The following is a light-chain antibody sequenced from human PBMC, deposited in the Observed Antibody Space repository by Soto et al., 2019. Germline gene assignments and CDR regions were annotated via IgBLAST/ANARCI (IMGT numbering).Light chain of an antibody. CDR3: GSFERSSTPVV. Sequence: QSVLTQPSSVSGSPGQWITISCTGSSCDVGGNNYVSWYQQHPGTAPRLIIYDVSDPPPGVYSCFSGSKSGKTASLTIYGLQAEDADDYYCGSFERSSTPVVFGGGTKLTVL. CDR2: DVS. V-gene: IGLV2-14*01. CDR1: SCDVGGNNY. J-gene: IGLJ2*01.